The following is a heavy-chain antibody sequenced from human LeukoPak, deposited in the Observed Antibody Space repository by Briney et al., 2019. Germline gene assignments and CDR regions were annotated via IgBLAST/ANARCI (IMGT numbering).Heavy chain of an antibody. J-gene: IGHJ4*02. V-gene: IGHV4-59*08. Sequence: SETLSLTCTVSGGSISSYYWSWIRQPPGKGLEWIASIYYSGSTSYNPSLKSRVTISVDSSKHQLYLKMSSVAAADTAVYYCARAYCSGGSCFSGGNFDYWGPGTLVHVFS. D-gene: IGHD2-15*01. CDR1: GGSISSYY. CDR2: IYYSGST. CDR3: ARAYCSGGSCFSGGNFDY.